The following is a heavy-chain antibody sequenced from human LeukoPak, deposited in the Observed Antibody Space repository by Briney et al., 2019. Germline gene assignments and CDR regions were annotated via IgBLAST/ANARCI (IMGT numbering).Heavy chain of an antibody. V-gene: IGHV1-18*01. Sequence: ASVKVSCKASGYTFTSYGISWVRQAPGQGLEWMGWISAYNGNTNYAQKLQGRVTMTTDTSTSTAYMELRSLRSDDTAVYYCARLECSGGSCYSVSDYWGQGTLVTVSS. CDR2: ISAYNGNT. CDR3: ARLECSGGSCYSVSDY. J-gene: IGHJ4*02. D-gene: IGHD2-15*01. CDR1: GYTFTSYG.